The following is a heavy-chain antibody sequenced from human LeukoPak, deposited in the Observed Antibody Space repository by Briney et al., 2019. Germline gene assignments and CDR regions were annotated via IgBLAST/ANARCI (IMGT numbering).Heavy chain of an antibody. CDR2: IKQDGSEK. D-gene: IGHD2-2*01. CDR1: GFTFSDYY. CDR3: ARSISREYQP. J-gene: IGHJ5*02. V-gene: IGHV3-7*01. Sequence: GGSLRLSCAASGFTFSDYYMSWVRQAPGKGLEWVANIKQDGSEKYYVDSVKGRFTISRDNAKNSLYLQMNSLRAEDTAVYYCARSISREYQPWGQGTLVTVSS.